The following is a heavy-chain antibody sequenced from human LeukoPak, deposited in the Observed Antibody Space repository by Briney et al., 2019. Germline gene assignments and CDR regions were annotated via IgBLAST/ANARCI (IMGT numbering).Heavy chain of an antibody. CDR2: ISWNSGSI. CDR3: ARDRGEKVGANHPAYWYFDL. D-gene: IGHD1-26*01. CDR1: GFTFDDYA. Sequence: GGSLRLSCAASGFTFDDYAMHWVRQAPGKGLEWVSGISWNSGSIGYADSVKGRFTISRDNAKNSLYLQMNSLRAEDTAVYYCARDRGEKVGANHPAYWYFDLWGRGTLVTVSS. V-gene: IGHV3-9*01. J-gene: IGHJ2*01.